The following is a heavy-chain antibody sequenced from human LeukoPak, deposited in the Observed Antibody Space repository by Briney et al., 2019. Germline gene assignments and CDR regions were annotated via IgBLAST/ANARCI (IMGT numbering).Heavy chain of an antibody. Sequence: PSETLSLTCTVSGGSISSTIYYWGWIRQPPGKGLEWIGSIYYRGSTYYNPSLKSRVAISVDTSKNQFSLKLSSVTAADTAVYYCASTYGDDYFDYWGQGTLVTVSS. V-gene: IGHV4-39*07. CDR3: ASTYGDDYFDY. D-gene: IGHD4-17*01. CDR1: GGSISSTIYY. J-gene: IGHJ4*02. CDR2: IYYRGST.